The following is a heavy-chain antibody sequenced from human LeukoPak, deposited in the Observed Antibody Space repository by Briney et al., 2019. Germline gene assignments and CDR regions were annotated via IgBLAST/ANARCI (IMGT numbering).Heavy chain of an antibody. CDR3: ARDWDGDSSPYYYSMDV. Sequence: ASVKVSCKASGYTFTGYYMHWVRQAPGQGLEWMGWINPNSGGTNYAQKFQGRVTMTRDTSISTAYMELSRLRSDDTAVYYCARDWDGDSSPYYYSMDVWGKGTTVTVSS. CDR1: GYTFTGYY. D-gene: IGHD5-18*01. J-gene: IGHJ6*03. V-gene: IGHV1-2*02. CDR2: INPNSGGT.